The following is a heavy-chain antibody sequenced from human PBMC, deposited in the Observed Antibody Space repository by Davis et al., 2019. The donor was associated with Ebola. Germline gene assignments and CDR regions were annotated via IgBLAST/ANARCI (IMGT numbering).Heavy chain of an antibody. CDR2: IGAYNGKR. CDR1: GYTFDNYA. Sequence: AASVQVSCKASGYTFDNYAVTWVRQAPGQGLEWMGWIGAYNGKRNYAQKFQGRVTMTTDTSTSTAYMDLRSLRSDDTAVYYCARVIAAGGVYFDHWGQGTLVTVSS. D-gene: IGHD2-21*01. V-gene: IGHV1-18*04. CDR3: ARVIAAGGVYFDH. J-gene: IGHJ4*02.